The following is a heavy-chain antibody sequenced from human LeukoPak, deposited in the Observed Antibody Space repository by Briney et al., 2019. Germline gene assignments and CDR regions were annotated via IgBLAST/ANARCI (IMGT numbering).Heavy chain of an antibody. CDR2: VYYSGST. CDR3: ARDGRITYSSTWSFDS. CDR1: GGSISPYY. D-gene: IGHD6-13*01. J-gene: IGHJ4*02. Sequence: SETLSLTCTVSGGSISPYYWSWIQQSPGKGLEGIGYVYYSGSTNYNPSLKSRVTISLDTSKNQFALRLTSVTAADTALYYCARDGRITYSSTWSFDSWGQGTLVTVSS. V-gene: IGHV4-59*01.